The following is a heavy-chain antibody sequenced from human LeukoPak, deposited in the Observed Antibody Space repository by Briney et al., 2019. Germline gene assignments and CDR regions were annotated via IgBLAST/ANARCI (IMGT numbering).Heavy chain of an antibody. CDR3: ARDGVEMATITQSQRLKMYYYYYMDV. J-gene: IGHJ6*03. Sequence: GGSLRLSCAASGFTVSSNYMSWVRQAPGKGLEWVSVIYSGGSTYYADSVKGRFTISRDNSKNTLYLQMNSLRAEDTAVYYCARDGVEMATITQSQRLKMYYYYYMDVWGKGTTVTVSS. V-gene: IGHV3-66*02. CDR1: GFTVSSNY. D-gene: IGHD5-24*01. CDR2: IYSGGST.